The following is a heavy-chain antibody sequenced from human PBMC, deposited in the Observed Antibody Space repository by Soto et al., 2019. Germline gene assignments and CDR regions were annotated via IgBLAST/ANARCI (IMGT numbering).Heavy chain of an antibody. J-gene: IGHJ3*02. Sequence: SETLSLTCTVSGGSISSYYWSWIRQPPGKGLEWIGYIYYSGSTNYNPSLKSRVTISVDTSKNQFSLKLISVTAADTAVYYCAILVCSSISCHRFRPIYRGAFDIWGQGTMVTVSS. CDR1: GGSISSYY. V-gene: IGHV4-59*01. CDR2: IYYSGST. CDR3: AILVCSSISCHRFRPIYRGAFDI. D-gene: IGHD2-2*01.